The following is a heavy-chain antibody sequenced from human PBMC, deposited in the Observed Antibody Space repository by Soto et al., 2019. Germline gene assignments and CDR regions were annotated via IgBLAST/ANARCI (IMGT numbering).Heavy chain of an antibody. CDR2: INSDGGII. Sequence: PRGSLRLSCAVDGYTFGKHWMHWVRQAPGKVLGWVSRINSDGGIINYADSVKGRFTVSRDNARNTLYLQMNSLRVEHTAVYYCATAEVDYWGQGTLVTVSS. J-gene: IGHJ4*02. CDR3: ATAEVDY. V-gene: IGHV3-74*01. CDR1: GYTFGKHW.